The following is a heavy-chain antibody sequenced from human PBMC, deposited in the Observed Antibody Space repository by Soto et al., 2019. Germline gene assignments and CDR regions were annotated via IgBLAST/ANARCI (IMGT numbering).Heavy chain of an antibody. Sequence: QVQLVQSGAEVKKPGSSVKVSCKASGGTFSSYAISWVRQAPGQGLEWMGGIIPIFGTTNYAQKFQARVTITADESTSTAYMELSSLRSDDTAVYYCARDPIKYSRGNWCDPWGQGPLVTVSS. CDR2: IIPIFGTT. CDR3: ARDPIKYSRGNWCDP. CDR1: GGTFSSYA. J-gene: IGHJ5*02. D-gene: IGHD6-6*01. V-gene: IGHV1-69*12.